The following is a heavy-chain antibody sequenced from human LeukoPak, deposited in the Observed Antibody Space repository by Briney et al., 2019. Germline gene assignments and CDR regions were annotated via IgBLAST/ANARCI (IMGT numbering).Heavy chain of an antibody. D-gene: IGHD3-3*01. J-gene: IGHJ5*02. CDR2: IYYSGST. CDR3: ARQGITIFGPFDP. CDR1: GYSIRTGYY. V-gene: IGHV4-38-2*01. Sequence: SETLSLTCDVSGYSIRTGYYWGWVRQPPGKGLEWIGSIYYSGSTYYNPSLKSRVTISVDTSKNQFSLKLSSVTAADTAVYYCARQGITIFGPFDPWGQGTLVTVSS.